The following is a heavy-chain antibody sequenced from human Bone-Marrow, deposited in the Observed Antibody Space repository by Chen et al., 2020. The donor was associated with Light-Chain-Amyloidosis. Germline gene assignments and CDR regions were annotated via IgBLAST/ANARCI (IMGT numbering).Heavy chain of an antibody. CDR3: ARGGVGILYSYLDL. V-gene: IGHV3-48*03. J-gene: IGHJ2*01. CDR1: GFTFSSYE. D-gene: IGHD3-3*01. CDR2: ISDTGTII. Sequence: EVQLVESGGGLAQPGGSLRLSCAASGFTFSSYEMIWVRQAPGKGLEWVSYISDTGTIIYYADSVKGRFTLSRDNAKSSLYLQMNSLRAEDTAVYYCARGGVGILYSYLDLWGRGTLVTVSS.